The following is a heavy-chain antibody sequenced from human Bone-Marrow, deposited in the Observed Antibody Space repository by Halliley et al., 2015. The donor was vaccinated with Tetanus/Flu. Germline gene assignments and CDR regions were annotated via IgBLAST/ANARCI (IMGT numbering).Heavy chain of an antibody. Sequence: TLSLTCTVSGGSLSSGTYDWGWIRQPPGKGLEWIGTFYYSGSTYYNPSLRSRVTIFVDTSKNQFSLKLSSVTVADRAVYYCARGLIMDVWGQGTTVTVSS. CDR1: GGSLSSGTYD. J-gene: IGHJ6*02. V-gene: IGHV4-39*01. CDR2: FYYSGST. CDR3: ARGLIMDV.